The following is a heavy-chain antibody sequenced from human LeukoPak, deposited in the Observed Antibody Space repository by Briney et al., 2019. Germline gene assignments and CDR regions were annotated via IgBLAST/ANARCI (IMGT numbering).Heavy chain of an antibody. CDR2: IYYSGST. CDR1: GGSISSGDYY. Sequence: SQTLSLTCTVSGGSISSGDYYWSWIRQPPGKGLEWIVYIYYSGSTYYNPSLKSRVTISVDTSKNQFSLKLSSVTAADTAVYYCARGHYGSGSYYSRGGYFDYWGQGTLVTVSS. CDR3: ARGHYGSGSYYSRGGYFDY. J-gene: IGHJ4*02. V-gene: IGHV4-30-4*08. D-gene: IGHD3-10*01.